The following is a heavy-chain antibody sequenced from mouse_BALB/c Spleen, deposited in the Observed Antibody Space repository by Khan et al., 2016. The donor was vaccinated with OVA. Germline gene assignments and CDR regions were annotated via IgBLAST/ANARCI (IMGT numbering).Heavy chain of an antibody. CDR2: ISTYYGDG. V-gene: IGHV1S137*01. Sequence: QVQLQQSGVEMVRPGVSGKISCKGSGYTFTDYAMHWVKQSHAKSPGWSGAISTYYGDGDYSQKLKGNATITVDRSSSTAYMELARLTSEYSAIYYCARGGKFAYWGQGTLVTVSA. CDR3: ARGGKFAY. CDR1: GYTFTDYA. D-gene: IGHD1-1*02. J-gene: IGHJ3*01.